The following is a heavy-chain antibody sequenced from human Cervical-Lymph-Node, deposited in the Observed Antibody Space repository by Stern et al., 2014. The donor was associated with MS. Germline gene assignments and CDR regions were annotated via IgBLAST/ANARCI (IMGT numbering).Heavy chain of an antibody. CDR1: GFSFSDYS. Sequence: EMQLVESGGGLVKSGGSLRLSCEASGFSFSDYSMNWVRQAPGKGLEWVSSISSNSTYIFYADTVKGRFTISRDNAQNSLFLQMHSLRAEDTAVYYCVRRGGIKYFDYWGQGTLVTVSS. CDR2: ISSNSTYI. CDR3: VRRGGIKYFDY. D-gene: IGHD3-16*01. J-gene: IGHJ4*02. V-gene: IGHV3-21*01.